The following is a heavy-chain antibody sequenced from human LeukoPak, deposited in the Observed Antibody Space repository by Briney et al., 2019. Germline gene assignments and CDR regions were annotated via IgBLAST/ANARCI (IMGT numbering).Heavy chain of an antibody. J-gene: IGHJ4*02. CDR2: VNSDGITT. D-gene: IGHD4-17*01. CDR3: ARGGTYGSFDY. Sequence: PGGSLRLSCAASGFTLTSYWMHWVRQAPGKGLVWVSHVNSDGITTSYADSVKARFTISRDNAKNTLYLQMNSLRVEDTAVYYCARGGTYGSFDYWGQGTLVTVSS. V-gene: IGHV3-74*01. CDR1: GFTLTSYW.